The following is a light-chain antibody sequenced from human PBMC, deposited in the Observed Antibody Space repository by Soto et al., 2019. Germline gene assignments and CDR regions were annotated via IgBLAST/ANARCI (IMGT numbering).Light chain of an antibody. Sequence: EVVMTQSPASLSVSPGERATLSCRASQSVSTNLAWYQQKPGQAPRLLIYHASTRVTGIPGRFSGSGSGTEFTLTISSLQSEDFAVYYCQQYNNWPPITFGQGTRLEIK. J-gene: IGKJ5*01. V-gene: IGKV3-15*01. CDR3: QQYNNWPPIT. CDR1: QSVSTN. CDR2: HAS.